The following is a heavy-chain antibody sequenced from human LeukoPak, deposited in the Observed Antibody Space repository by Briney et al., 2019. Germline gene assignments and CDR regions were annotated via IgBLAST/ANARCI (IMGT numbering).Heavy chain of an antibody. CDR2: INHSGST. V-gene: IGHV4-34*01. D-gene: IGHD1-26*01. Sequence: SETLSLTCAVYGGSFSGYYWSWIRQPPGKGLEWIGGINHSGSTNYNPSLKSRVTISVDTSENQFSLKLSSVTAADTAVYYCARGVEVGATFYFDYWGQGTLVTVS. J-gene: IGHJ4*02. CDR1: GGSFSGYY. CDR3: ARGVEVGATFYFDY.